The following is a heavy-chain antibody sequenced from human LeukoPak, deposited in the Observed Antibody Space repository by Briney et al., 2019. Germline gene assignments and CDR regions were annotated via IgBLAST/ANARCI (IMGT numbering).Heavy chain of an antibody. J-gene: IGHJ6*02. CDR1: GGSISSSSYY. V-gene: IGHV4-39*07. Sequence: PSETLSLTCTVSGGSISSSSYYWGWIRQPPGRGLEWIGSIYHSGFTYSNPSLTSRLTMSIDAPKNEFSLRLTSVTAADTAIYYCLRDKAGSFYGSGGYHFNYNGMDVWGQGTAVTVSS. D-gene: IGHD3-10*01. CDR2: IYHSGFT. CDR3: LRDKAGSFYGSGGYHFNYNGMDV.